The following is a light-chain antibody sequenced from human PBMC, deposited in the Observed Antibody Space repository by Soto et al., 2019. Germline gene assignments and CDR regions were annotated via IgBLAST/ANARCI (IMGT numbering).Light chain of an antibody. V-gene: IGKV3-11*01. CDR3: QQRSSWPFT. Sequence: EVVLTQSPATLSLSPGEGATLSCRASQSIGNYLAWYQQKPGQAPRLLIYATSNRATGIPARFSGSGSGTDFTLTISSLEPDAVAVYYCQQRSSWPFTFGPVTKVDIK. CDR2: ATS. J-gene: IGKJ3*01. CDR1: QSIGNY.